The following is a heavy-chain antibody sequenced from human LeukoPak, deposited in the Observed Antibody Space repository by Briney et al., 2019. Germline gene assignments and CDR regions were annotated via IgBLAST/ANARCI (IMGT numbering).Heavy chain of an antibody. D-gene: IGHD3-22*01. CDR2: IRYDGSNK. J-gene: IGHJ4*02. Sequence: HPGGSLRLSCTASGFTFSTFGMHWVRQAPGKGLEWVAFIRYDGSNKYYADSVKGRFTISRDNSKNTLYLQMNSLRAEDTAVYYCAKGPYYYDSGKNYFDYWGQGTLVTVSS. CDR1: GFTFSTFG. V-gene: IGHV3-30*02. CDR3: AKGPYYYDSGKNYFDY.